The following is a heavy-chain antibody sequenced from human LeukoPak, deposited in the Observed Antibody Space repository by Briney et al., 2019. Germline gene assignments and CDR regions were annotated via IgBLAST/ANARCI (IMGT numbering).Heavy chain of an antibody. CDR1: GGSISSYY. D-gene: IGHD2-15*01. CDR3: ARQHCSGGSCYVDP. J-gene: IGHJ5*02. CDR2: IYYSGST. V-gene: IGHV4-59*08. Sequence: PSETLSLTCTVSGGSISSYYWSSIRQPPGKGLEWIGYIYYSGSTNYDPYLKSRVTISVDTSKNQFYPKLSSVTAADTAVYYCARQHCSGGSCYVDPWGQGTLVTVSS.